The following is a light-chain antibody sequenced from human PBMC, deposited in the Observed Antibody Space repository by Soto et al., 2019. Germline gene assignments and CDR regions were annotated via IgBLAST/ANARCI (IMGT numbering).Light chain of an antibody. Sequence: SYELTQPPSVSVSPGQTASITCSGDKLGNRYACWYQQKPGQSPVLVIYQDNKRPSGIPERFSGSNSGNTATLTISGTQAMDEADYYCQAWDSSTAWEVFGGGTKVTVL. CDR3: QAWDSSTAWEV. J-gene: IGLJ2*01. V-gene: IGLV3-1*01. CDR2: QDN. CDR1: KLGNRY.